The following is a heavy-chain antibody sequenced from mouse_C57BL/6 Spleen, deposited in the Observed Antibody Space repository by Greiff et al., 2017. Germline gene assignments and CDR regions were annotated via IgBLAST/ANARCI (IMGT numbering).Heavy chain of an antibody. Sequence: VQLQQPGAELVKPGASVKLSCKASGYTFTSYWMHWVKQRPGQGLEWIGMIHPNSGSTNYNEKFKSKATLTVDKSSSTAYMQLSSLTSEDSAVYYCARESDYDGFDYWGQGTTLTVSS. V-gene: IGHV1-64*01. CDR1: GYTFTSYW. D-gene: IGHD2-4*01. J-gene: IGHJ2*01. CDR3: ARESDYDGFDY. CDR2: IHPNSGST.